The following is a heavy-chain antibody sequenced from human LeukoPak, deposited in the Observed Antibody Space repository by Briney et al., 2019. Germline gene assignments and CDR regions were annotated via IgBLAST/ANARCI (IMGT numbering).Heavy chain of an antibody. CDR3: ARGGSKLWFGELWGDYYFDY. CDR2: ISSSSSYI. V-gene: IGHV3-21*01. Sequence: ETLSLTCAVSGDSISSGGYSWSWIRQTPGKGLEWVSSISSSSSYIYYADSVKGRFTISRDNAKNSLYLQMNSLRAEDTAVYYCARGGSKLWFGELWGDYYFDYWGQGTLVTVSS. D-gene: IGHD3-10*01. CDR1: GDSISSGGYS. J-gene: IGHJ4*02.